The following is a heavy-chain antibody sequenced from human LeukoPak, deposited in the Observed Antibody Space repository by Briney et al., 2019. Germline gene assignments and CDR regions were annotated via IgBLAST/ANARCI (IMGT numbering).Heavy chain of an antibody. CDR1: GGTFSSYA. D-gene: IGHD3-16*01. Sequence: GASVEVSCKASGGTFSSYAISWVRQAPGQGLEWMGGIIPIFGTANYAQKFQGRVTITADESTSTAYMELSSLRSEDTAVYYCARWASSRIYWFDPWGQGTLVTVSS. J-gene: IGHJ5*02. V-gene: IGHV1-69*13. CDR2: IIPIFGTA. CDR3: ARWASSRIYWFDP.